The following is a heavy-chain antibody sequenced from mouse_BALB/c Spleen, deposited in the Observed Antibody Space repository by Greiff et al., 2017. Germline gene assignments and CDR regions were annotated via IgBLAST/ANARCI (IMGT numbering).Heavy chain of an antibody. J-gene: IGHJ2*01. V-gene: IGHV2-9*02. Sequence: QVQLQQSGPGLVAPSQSLSITCTVSGFSLTSYGVHWVRQPPGKGLEWLGVIWAGGSTNYNSALMSRLSISKDNSKSQVFLKMNSLQTDDTAMYYCARGGSTMITTCDYWGQGTTLTVSS. CDR2: IWAGGST. CDR3: ARGGSTMITTCDY. D-gene: IGHD2-4*01. CDR1: GFSLTSYG.